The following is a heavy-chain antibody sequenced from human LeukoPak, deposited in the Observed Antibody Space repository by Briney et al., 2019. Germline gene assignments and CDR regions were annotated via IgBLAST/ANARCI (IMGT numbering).Heavy chain of an antibody. V-gene: IGHV3-21*01. CDR3: AREVHHGSGSK. Sequence: PGGSLRLSCAASGFTFSSYSMNWVRQAPGKGLEWVSSISSSSNYIYYADSVKGRFTISRDNAKNSLYLQMNSLRAEDTAVYYCAREVHHGSGSKWGQGTLVTVSS. D-gene: IGHD3-10*01. CDR2: ISSSSNYI. CDR1: GFTFSSYS. J-gene: IGHJ4*02.